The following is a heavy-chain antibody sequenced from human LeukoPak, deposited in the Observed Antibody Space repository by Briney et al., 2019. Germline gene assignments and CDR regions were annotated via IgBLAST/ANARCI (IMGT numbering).Heavy chain of an antibody. CDR1: GGSISSSNW. CDR3: ARGFYDVLGIVYYFDY. Sequence: PSETLSLTCAVSGGSISSSNWWSWVRQPPGKGLEWIGEIYHSGSTNYNPSLKSRVTISVDKSKNQFSLKLSSVTAADTAVYYCARGFYDVLGIVYYFDYWGQGTLVTVSS. D-gene: IGHD5/OR15-5a*01. V-gene: IGHV4-4*02. CDR2: IYHSGST. J-gene: IGHJ4*02.